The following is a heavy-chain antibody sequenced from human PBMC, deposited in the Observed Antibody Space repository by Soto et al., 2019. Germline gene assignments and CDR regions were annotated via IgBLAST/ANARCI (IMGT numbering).Heavy chain of an antibody. V-gene: IGHV3-15*07. CDR2: IKSKTDGGTT. CDR3: TTDSRITFFGVAVGGHGRG. D-gene: IGHD3-3*01. CDR1: GFTFSNAW. Sequence: EVQLVESGGGLVKPGESLVLSCAASGFTFSNAWMNWLRQAPGKGLEWVGRIKSKTDGGTTDYATLVKGRFIISRDDSKNTLYLQMNSLKADDTAVYYCTTDSRITFFGVAVGGHGRGWGQGAPVTVSS. J-gene: IGHJ4*03.